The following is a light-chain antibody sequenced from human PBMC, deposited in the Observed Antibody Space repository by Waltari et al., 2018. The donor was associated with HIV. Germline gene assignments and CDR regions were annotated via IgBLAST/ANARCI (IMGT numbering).Light chain of an antibody. CDR1: SSNIGSNY. V-gene: IGLV1-47*01. J-gene: IGLJ3*02. Sequence: QSVLTQPPSASGTPGQRVTISCSGSSSNIGSNYVYWYQQLPGTAPKLLIYTNNQRPSGGPDRFSGSKSGTSASLAIRGLRSEDEADYYCAAWDDSLWVFGGGTKLTVL. CDR2: TNN. CDR3: AAWDDSLWV.